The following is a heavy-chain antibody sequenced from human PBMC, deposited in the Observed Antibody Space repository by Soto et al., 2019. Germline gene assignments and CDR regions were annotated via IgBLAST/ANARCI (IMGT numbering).Heavy chain of an antibody. D-gene: IGHD4-17*01. V-gene: IGHV3-33*01. CDR2: IWYDGSNK. Sequence: PGGSLRLSCAASGFTFSSYGMHWVRQAPGKGLEWVAVIWYDGSNKYYADSVKGRFTISRDNSKNTLYLQMNSLRAEDTAVYYCARDPVATVTTPTDYYGMDVWGQGTTVTVSS. CDR1: GFTFSSYG. CDR3: ARDPVATVTTPTDYYGMDV. J-gene: IGHJ6*02.